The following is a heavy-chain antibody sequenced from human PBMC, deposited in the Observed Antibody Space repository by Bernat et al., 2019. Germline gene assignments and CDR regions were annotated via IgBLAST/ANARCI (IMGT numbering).Heavy chain of an antibody. V-gene: IGHV4-34*01. CDR3: ARLGVTTATLSIDY. CDR1: GGSFSGYY. CDR2: INHSGST. D-gene: IGHD4-11*01. Sequence: QVQLQQWGAGLLKPSETLSLTCAVYGGSFSGYYWSWIRQPPGKGLEWIGEINHSGSTNYNPSLKSRVTLSVDTSKNQFSLKLSSVTAADTAVYYCARLGVTTATLSIDYWGQGTLVTVSS. J-gene: IGHJ4*02.